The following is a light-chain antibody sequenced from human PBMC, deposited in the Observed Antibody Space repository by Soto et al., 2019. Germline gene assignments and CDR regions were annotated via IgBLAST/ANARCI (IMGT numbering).Light chain of an antibody. CDR1: QSISSSY. CDR2: HAS. CDR3: QQYGDSLLT. Sequence: ENVLTQSPGTLSLSPGERATLSCRASQSISSSYLAWYQQKPGQTPRLLIYHASSRATGIPDRFSGSGSGKDFTLTISRLEPEDFAVYYCQQYGDSLLTFGGGTKVEIK. J-gene: IGKJ4*01. V-gene: IGKV3-20*01.